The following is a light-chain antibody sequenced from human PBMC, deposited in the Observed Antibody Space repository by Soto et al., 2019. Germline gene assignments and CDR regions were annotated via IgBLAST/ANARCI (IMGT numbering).Light chain of an antibody. CDR2: AAS. J-gene: IGKJ4*01. CDR1: QGIRSN. Sequence: DIQMTQSPSSLSASVGDRVTITCRASQGIRSNLNWYQQKPGKAPKLLIYAASSLQGGVPSRFSGSGSGTDFTLTISSLQPEDFATYYCQQSYSTLLTFGGGTKVEIK. V-gene: IGKV1-39*01. CDR3: QQSYSTLLT.